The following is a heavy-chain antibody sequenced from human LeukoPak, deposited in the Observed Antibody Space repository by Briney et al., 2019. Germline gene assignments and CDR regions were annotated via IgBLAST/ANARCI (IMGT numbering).Heavy chain of an antibody. V-gene: IGHV3-48*01. CDR2: ISSGSRNI. J-gene: IGHJ4*02. D-gene: IGHD3-22*01. Sequence: GGSPRLSCAASGFTFNSYSMNWVRRAPGKGLEWVSYISSGSRNIYYADSVKGRFTISRDNAMNSMYLQMNSLRAEDTAVYYCARDFYDSSGYSHDYWGQGTLVTVSS. CDR3: ARDFYDSSGYSHDY. CDR1: GFTFNSYS.